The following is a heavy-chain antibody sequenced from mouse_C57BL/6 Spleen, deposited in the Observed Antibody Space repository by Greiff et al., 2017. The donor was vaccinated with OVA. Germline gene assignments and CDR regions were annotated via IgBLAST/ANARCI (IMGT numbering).Heavy chain of an antibody. CDR2: INPSTGGT. CDR1: GYSFTGYY. D-gene: IGHD3-2*02. Sequence: VQLKESGPELVKPGASVKISCKASGYSFTGYYMNWVKQSPEKSLEWIGEINPSTGGTTYNQKFKAKATLTVDKSSSTAYMQLKSLTSEDSAVYYCARSAAQAPDWFAYWGQGTLVTVSA. V-gene: IGHV1-42*01. J-gene: IGHJ3*01. CDR3: ARSAAQAPDWFAY.